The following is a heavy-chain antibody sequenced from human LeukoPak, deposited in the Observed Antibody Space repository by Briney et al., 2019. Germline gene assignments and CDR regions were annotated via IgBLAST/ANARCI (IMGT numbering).Heavy chain of an antibody. CDR1: GFTFSSYW. D-gene: IGHD6-6*01. CDR3: ARDRSSDACDY. Sequence: PGGSLRFSCAASGFTFSSYWMHWVRQAPEKGLVWVSRINSDGSSTSYADSVKGRFTISRDNAKNTLYLQMNSLRAEDTAVYYCARDRSSDACDYWGQGTLVTVSS. V-gene: IGHV3-74*01. CDR2: INSDGSST. J-gene: IGHJ4*02.